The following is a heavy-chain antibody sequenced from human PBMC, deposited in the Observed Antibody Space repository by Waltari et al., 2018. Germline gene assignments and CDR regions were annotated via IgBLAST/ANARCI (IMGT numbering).Heavy chain of an antibody. J-gene: IGHJ5*02. Sequence: QVHLVQSGAEVKKPGSSVKVSCKASGGSFGRYAISWVRLAPGKGLEWMGGLIPIFGTPKYAQNFQDRVTITADESTSTVYLELSSLKSEDTALYYCARRQLGGPLDPWGQGTLVTVSS. CDR2: LIPIFGTP. D-gene: IGHD1-1*01. V-gene: IGHV1-69*12. CDR1: GGSFGRYA. CDR3: ARRQLGGPLDP.